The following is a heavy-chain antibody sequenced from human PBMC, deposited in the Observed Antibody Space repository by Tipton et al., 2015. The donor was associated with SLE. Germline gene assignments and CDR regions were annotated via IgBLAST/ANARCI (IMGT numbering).Heavy chain of an antibody. CDR1: GFTFSGYW. CDR2: IQHDGSEK. CDR3: ARGPARLDY. J-gene: IGHJ4*02. Sequence: QLVQSGGGLVQPGGSLRLSCEASGFTFSGYWMNWVRQAPGKGLEWVANIQHDGSEKFYVDSVKGRFTISRDNAKKSLDLQINSLRAEDTAVYYCARGPARLDYWGQGTLVTVSS. V-gene: IGHV3-7*01.